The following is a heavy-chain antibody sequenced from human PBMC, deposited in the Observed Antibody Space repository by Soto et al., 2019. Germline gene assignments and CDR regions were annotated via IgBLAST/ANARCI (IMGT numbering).Heavy chain of an antibody. D-gene: IGHD1-1*01. V-gene: IGHV1-58*01. J-gene: IGHJ4*02. CDR1: GFTFPSSA. CDR3: AADDMTTFI. Sequence: SVKVSCKASGFTFPSSAVHWVRQARGQRLEWIGWIVVGSGNTNSAQKFQERLTFTRDMSTSTVYMELSSLKSEDTAVYYCAADDMTTFIWGQGTLVTVSS. CDR2: IVVGSGNT.